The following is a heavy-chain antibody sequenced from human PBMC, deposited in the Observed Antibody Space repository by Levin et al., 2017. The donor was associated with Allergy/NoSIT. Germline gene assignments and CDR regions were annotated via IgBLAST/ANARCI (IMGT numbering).Heavy chain of an antibody. J-gene: IGHJ4*02. V-gene: IGHV4-39*01. Sequence: SETLSLTCTVSGGSITSTRYYWDWIRQPPGKGLEWIGSIYYSGSTYYNPSLKSRVTISVDTSKNQFSLKLSSVTAADTAVYYCARRARIQLWVGVDYWGQGTLVTVSS. CDR2: IYYSGST. D-gene: IGHD5-18*01. CDR1: GGSITSTRYY. CDR3: ARRARIQLWVGVDY.